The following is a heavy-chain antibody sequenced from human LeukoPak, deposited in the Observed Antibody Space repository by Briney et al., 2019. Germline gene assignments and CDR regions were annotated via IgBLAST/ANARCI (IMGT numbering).Heavy chain of an antibody. V-gene: IGHV4-39*01. D-gene: IGHD4-17*01. Sequence: PSETLSLTCTVSGGSISSSSYYWGWIRQPPGKGLEWIGSIYYSGSTYYNPSLKSRVTISVDTSRNQFSLKLSSVTAADTAVYYCARRYDYGHNYFDYWGQGTLVTVSS. CDR2: IYYSGST. CDR1: GGSISSSSYY. J-gene: IGHJ4*02. CDR3: ARRYDYGHNYFDY.